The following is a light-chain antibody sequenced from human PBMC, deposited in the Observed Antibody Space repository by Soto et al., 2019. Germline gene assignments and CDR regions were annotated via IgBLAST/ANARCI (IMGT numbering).Light chain of an antibody. CDR1: QNIVNW. CDR2: GAS. CDR3: QQYNSYSAT. V-gene: IGKV1-5*01. J-gene: IGKJ5*01. Sequence: DIQMTQSPSTLSASVGDRVTITCRASQNIVNWLAWYQQKPGTAPTILIYGASTLERGVSSRFSGSGSGTEFPLTITKLQPGDFATYYCQQYNSYSATFGQGTRLEIK.